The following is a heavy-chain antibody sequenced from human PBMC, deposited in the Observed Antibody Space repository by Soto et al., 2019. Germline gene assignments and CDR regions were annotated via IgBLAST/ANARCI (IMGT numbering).Heavy chain of an antibody. D-gene: IGHD3-9*01. J-gene: IGHJ4*02. V-gene: IGHV3-33*01. CDR3: AAINYDIFTGYFSDY. Sequence: QVQLVESGGGVVQPGRSLRLSCAASGFTFSDYGIHWVRQAPGKGLEGVALIWNDGSNEYYGDSGKGRFRISRDNPKNTVYLEMNSLRAEDTAVYYCAAINYDIFTGYFSDYWGQGTLVTVSS. CDR1: GFTFSDYG. CDR2: IWNDGSNE.